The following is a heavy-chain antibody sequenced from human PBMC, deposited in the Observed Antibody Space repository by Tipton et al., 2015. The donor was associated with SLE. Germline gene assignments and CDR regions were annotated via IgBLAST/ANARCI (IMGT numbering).Heavy chain of an antibody. J-gene: IGHJ6*03. D-gene: IGHD2-8*01. CDR2: IFHSGNT. CDR1: GRSISRYY. CDR3: ARESFTNDFYYYMDV. V-gene: IGHV4-59*01. Sequence: TLSLTCTVSGRSISRYYWNWIRQPPGKGLEWIGYIFHSGNTNYNPSLKSRVTISADTSKNQFSLQLTSVTAADTAIYYCARESFTNDFYYYMDVWGKGTTVTVSS.